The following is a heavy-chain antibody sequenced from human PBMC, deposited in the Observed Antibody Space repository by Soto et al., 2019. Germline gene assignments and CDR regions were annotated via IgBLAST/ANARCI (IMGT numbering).Heavy chain of an antibody. Sequence: QVQLQESGPGLVKPSQTLSLTCTVSGGSISSGGYYWSWIRQHPGKGLEWIGYIYYSGSTYYNPSLRRRVTVSVDTAKNPFSLKLSSVTAADTAVYYCARGYYDYIWGSYPRVPDPNDAFDIWGQGTMVTVSS. CDR2: IYYSGST. J-gene: IGHJ3*02. CDR1: GGSISSGGYY. V-gene: IGHV4-31*03. CDR3: ARGYYDYIWGSYPRVPDPNDAFDI. D-gene: IGHD3-16*02.